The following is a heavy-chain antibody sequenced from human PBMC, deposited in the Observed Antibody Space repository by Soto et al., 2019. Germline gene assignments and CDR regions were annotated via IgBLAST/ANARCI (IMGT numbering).Heavy chain of an antibody. Sequence: WGSLRLSCTGSGFDFGDYYMSWIRQAPGKGLEWVSYIDSGDGTTYYTDSVKGRFTISRDNAKKTVYLQMSSLRVEDTALYYCVRPYYSSSWFPFDRWGQGXLVTVSS. J-gene: IGHJ4*02. D-gene: IGHD6-13*01. CDR3: VRPYYSSSWFPFDR. CDR2: IDSGDGTT. CDR1: GFDFGDYY. V-gene: IGHV3-11*01.